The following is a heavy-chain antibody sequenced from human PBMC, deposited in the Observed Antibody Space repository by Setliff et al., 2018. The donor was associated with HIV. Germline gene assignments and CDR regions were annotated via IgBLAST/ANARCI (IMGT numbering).Heavy chain of an antibody. D-gene: IGHD4-17*01. Sequence: GGSLRLSCRASGFNFNTYWMSWVRQSPGKGLEFVANINRDGRETNHMDSVKGRFTISRDNAKNTLYLHMNSLRTEDTAVYYCARGPSLTTVTTRGDYMDVWGKGTTVTVSS. J-gene: IGHJ6*03. CDR2: INRDGRET. CDR3: ARGPSLTTVTTRGDYMDV. V-gene: IGHV3-7*01. CDR1: GFNFNTYW.